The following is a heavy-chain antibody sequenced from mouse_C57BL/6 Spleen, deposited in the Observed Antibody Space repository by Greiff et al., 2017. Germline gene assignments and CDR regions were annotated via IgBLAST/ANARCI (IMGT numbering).Heavy chain of an antibody. CDR1: GYAFSSSW. V-gene: IGHV1-82*01. CDR2: IYPGDGDT. J-gene: IGHJ1*03. Sequence: QVQLQQSGPELVKPGASVKISCKASGYAFSSSWMNWVQQRPGKGLEWIGRIYPGDGDTNYNGKFKGKSTLTADKSSSTAYMQLISLTSEDSAVCVCETAVVPSWYFDVWGTGTTVTVSS. D-gene: IGHD1-1*01. CDR3: ETAVVPSWYFDV.